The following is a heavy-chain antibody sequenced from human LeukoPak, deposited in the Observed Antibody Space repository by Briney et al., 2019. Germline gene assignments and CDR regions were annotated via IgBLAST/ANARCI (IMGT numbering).Heavy chain of an antibody. Sequence: GGSLRLSCAASGFTFSSYSMNWVRQAPGKGLEWVSSISSSSSYIYYADSVKGRFTISRDNAKNSLYLQMNSLRAEDTAVYYCARDRVWGAIHPYYFVYWGQGTLGTVSP. V-gene: IGHV3-21*01. CDR1: GFTFSSYS. D-gene: IGHD2-2*02. CDR2: ISSSSSYI. J-gene: IGHJ4*02. CDR3: ARDRVWGAIHPYYFVY.